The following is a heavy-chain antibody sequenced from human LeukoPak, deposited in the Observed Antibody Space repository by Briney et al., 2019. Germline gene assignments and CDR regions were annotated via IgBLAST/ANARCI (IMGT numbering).Heavy chain of an antibody. CDR2: IRSKANSYAT. J-gene: IGHJ4*02. CDR1: GFTFSGSA. V-gene: IGHV3-73*01. Sequence: PGGSLKLSCAASGFTFSGSAMHWVRQASGKGLEWVGRIRSKANSYATAYAASVKGRFTISGDDSKNTAYLQMNSLKTEDTAVYYCTSQYCSSTSCNNWGQGPLVTVSS. D-gene: IGHD2-2*02. CDR3: TSQYCSSTSCNN.